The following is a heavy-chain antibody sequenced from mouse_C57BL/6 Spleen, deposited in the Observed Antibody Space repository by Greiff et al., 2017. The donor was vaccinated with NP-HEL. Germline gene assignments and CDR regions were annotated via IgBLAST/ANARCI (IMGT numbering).Heavy chain of an antibody. D-gene: IGHD2-1*01. V-gene: IGHV1-61*01. J-gene: IGHJ3*01. CDR3: ARERAYGNYVAWFAY. CDR2: IYPSDSET. Sequence: QVQLQQPGAELVRPGSSVKLSCKASGYTFTSYWMDWVKQRPGQGLEWIGNIYPSDSETHYNQKFKDKATLTVDKSSSTAYMQLSSLTSEDSAVYYCARERAYGNYVAWFAYWGQGTLVTVSA. CDR1: GYTFTSYW.